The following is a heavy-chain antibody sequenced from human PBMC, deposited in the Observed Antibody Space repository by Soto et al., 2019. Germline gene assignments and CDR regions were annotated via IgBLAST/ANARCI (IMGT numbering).Heavy chain of an antibody. Sequence: SVKVSCKASGGTFSSYAISWVRQAPGQGLEWMGGIIPILGTANYAQKFQGRVTITADKSTSTAYMELSSLRSEDTAVYYCARDVRVVVVAADYWFDPWGQGTLVTVSS. J-gene: IGHJ5*02. D-gene: IGHD2-15*01. CDR2: IIPILGTA. CDR3: ARDVRVVVVAADYWFDP. CDR1: GGTFSSYA. V-gene: IGHV1-69*10.